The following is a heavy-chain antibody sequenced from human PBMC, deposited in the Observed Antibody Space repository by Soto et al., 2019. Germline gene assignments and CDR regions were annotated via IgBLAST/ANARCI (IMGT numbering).Heavy chain of an antibody. CDR2: AYHSGST. V-gene: IGHV4-30-4*01. J-gene: IGHJ6*02. CDR1: SGSISSGDYS. CDR3: ARGRPTRYYYGMDV. Sequence: QVQLQESGPGLVKPSQTLSLTCTVSSGSISSGDYSWTWIRQPPGKGLEWIGHAYHSGSTYYSPSLESRVIISVDTSKNQFSLKLSSVTAADTAVYYCARGRPTRYYYGMDVWGQGTAVTVSS.